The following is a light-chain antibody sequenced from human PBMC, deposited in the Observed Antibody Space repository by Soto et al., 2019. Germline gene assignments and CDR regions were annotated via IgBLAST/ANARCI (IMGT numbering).Light chain of an antibody. J-gene: IGKJ1*01. CDR3: QQSYITPRT. Sequence: DIQMPQSPSSLSASVGDRVTITCRASQSISSNLHWYQHKPGRAPKLLINAASSLQTGVTSRFSGSGSGTYFTLTITSLQPEDFATYYCQQSYITPRTFGQGTKVAIK. CDR2: AAS. CDR1: QSISSN. V-gene: IGKV1-39*01.